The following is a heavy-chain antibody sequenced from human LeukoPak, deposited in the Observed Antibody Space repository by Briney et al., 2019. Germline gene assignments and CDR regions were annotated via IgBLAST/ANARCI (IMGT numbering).Heavy chain of an antibody. Sequence: SETLSLTCVVSGVSLSTHHWSWIRQSPGRGLEWIGYISDSGSTNYNPSLKSRVTISVDTSKNQFSLKLSSVTPEDTAVYYCARGYSGYAFDPWGQGTLVTVSS. D-gene: IGHD5-12*01. V-gene: IGHV4-59*11. CDR3: ARGYSGYAFDP. CDR2: ISDSGST. J-gene: IGHJ5*02. CDR1: GVSLSTHH.